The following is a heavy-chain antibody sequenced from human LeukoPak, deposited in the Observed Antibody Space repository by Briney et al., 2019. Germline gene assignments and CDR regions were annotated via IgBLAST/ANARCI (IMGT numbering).Heavy chain of an antibody. J-gene: IGHJ4*02. D-gene: IGHD1-26*01. V-gene: IGHV1-2*02. CDR1: GYTFTEYF. Sequence: ASVKVSCKASGYTFTEYFLHWVRQAPGQGLEWMGWINPNSGGTNYAQKFQGRVTMTRDTSISTAYMELSRLRSDDTAVYYCARDGQGEPLDYWGQGTLVTVSS. CDR3: ARDGQGEPLDY. CDR2: INPNSGGT.